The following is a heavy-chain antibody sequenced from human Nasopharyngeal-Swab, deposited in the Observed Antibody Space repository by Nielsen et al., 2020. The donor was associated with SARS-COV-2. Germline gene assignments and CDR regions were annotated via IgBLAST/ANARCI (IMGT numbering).Heavy chain of an antibody. CDR3: ARAPRNLIVVAEFDY. J-gene: IGHJ4*02. D-gene: IGHD3-22*01. Sequence: SVKVSCKASGGTFSSYAISRVRQAPGQGLEWMGGIIPIFGTANYAQKFQGRVTITADKSTSTAYMELSSLRSEDTAVYYCARAPRNLIVVAEFDYWGQGTLVTVSS. CDR1: GGTFSSYA. V-gene: IGHV1-69*06. CDR2: IIPIFGTA.